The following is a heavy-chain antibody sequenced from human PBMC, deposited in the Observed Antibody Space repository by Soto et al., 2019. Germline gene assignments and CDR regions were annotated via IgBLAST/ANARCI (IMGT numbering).Heavy chain of an antibody. CDR2: INSDGSYT. CDR1: GFSFSSSW. J-gene: IGHJ4*02. CDR3: VPGWSDY. V-gene: IGHV3-74*01. D-gene: IGHD2-15*01. Sequence: PGGSLRLSCVVSGFSFSSSWMHWVRQTPRKGRVWVSRINSDGSYTNYADSVKGRFTTSRDNAKNMLFLQMNSLRAEDMALYYCVPGWSDYWGQGTLVTVSS.